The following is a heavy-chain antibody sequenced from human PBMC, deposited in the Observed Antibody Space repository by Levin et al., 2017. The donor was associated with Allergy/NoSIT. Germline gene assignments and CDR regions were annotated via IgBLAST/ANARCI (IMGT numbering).Heavy chain of an antibody. J-gene: IGHJ4*02. Sequence: WASVKVSCAASGFTFSSYAMSWVRQAPGKGLEWVSAISGSGGSTYYADSVKGRFTISRDNSKNTLYLQMNSLRAEDTAVYYCAKGLTTVTTAKYYFDYWGQGTLVTVSS. CDR2: ISGSGGST. CDR3: AKGLTTVTTAKYYFDY. CDR1: GFTFSSYA. V-gene: IGHV3-23*01. D-gene: IGHD4-17*01.